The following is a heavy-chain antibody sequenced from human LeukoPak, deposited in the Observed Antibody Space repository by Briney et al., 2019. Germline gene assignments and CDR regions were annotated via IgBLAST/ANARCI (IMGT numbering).Heavy chain of an antibody. CDR3: ARDVIPNYYYYGMDV. CDR2: ISYDGSKK. CDR1: GFTVSSNY. V-gene: IGHV3-30-3*01. D-gene: IGHD3-10*01. Sequence: GGSLRLSCAASGFTVSSNYMSWVRQAPGKGLEWVTVISYDGSKKYYADSVKGRFTISRDNSKNTVYLQMNSLRAEDTAVYYCARDVIPNYYYYGMDVWGQGTTVTVSS. J-gene: IGHJ6*02.